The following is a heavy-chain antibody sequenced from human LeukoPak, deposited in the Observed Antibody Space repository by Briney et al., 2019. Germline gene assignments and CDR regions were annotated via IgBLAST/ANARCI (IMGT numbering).Heavy chain of an antibody. J-gene: IGHJ4*02. V-gene: IGHV1-46*01. CDR3: ARLALNYYGSGSYSFDY. CDR2: INPSGGST. Sequence: ASVKVFCKASGYTFTSYYMHWVRQAPGQGLEWMGIINPSGGSTSYAQKFQGRVTMTRDMSTSTVYMELSSLRSEDTAVYYCARLALNYYGSGSYSFDYWGQGTLVTVSS. D-gene: IGHD3-10*01. CDR1: GYTFTSYY.